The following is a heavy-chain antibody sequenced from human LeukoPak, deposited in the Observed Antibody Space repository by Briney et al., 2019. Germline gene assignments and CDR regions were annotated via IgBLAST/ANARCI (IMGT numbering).Heavy chain of an antibody. CDR2: IYYGGST. Sequence: SETLSLTCTVSGGSINSGDYYWSWIRQPPGKDLEWIGYIYYGGSTYYNPSLKSRVTISEDTSKNQFSLKLSSVTAAVTAVYFCAREVGYCRSSSCKYYFDFWGQGTLVTVSS. D-gene: IGHD2-2*01. V-gene: IGHV4-30-4*01. CDR1: GGSINSGDYY. J-gene: IGHJ4*02. CDR3: AREVGYCRSSSCKYYFDF.